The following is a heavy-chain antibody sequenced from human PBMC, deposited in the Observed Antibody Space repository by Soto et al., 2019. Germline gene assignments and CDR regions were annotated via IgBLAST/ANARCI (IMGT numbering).Heavy chain of an antibody. CDR2: IYYSGST. D-gene: IGHD1-26*01. J-gene: IGHJ4*02. CDR3: ARRWGAAFDY. Sequence: QVQLQESGPGLVKPSETLSLTCTVSGGSISSYYWSWIRQPPGKGLEWIGYIYYSGSTNYNPSLKSPVTISVDTANNQFSLKLSSVTAADTAVYYCARRWGAAFDYWGQGTLVTVSS. CDR1: GGSISSYY. V-gene: IGHV4-59*08.